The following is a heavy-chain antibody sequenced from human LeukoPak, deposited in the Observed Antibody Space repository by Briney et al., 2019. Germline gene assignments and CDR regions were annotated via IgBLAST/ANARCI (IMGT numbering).Heavy chain of an antibody. CDR2: ISWNSGSI. D-gene: IGHD3-10*01. J-gene: IGHJ4*02. CDR1: GFTFDDYA. CDR3: AKATMVRGVIGSELDY. V-gene: IGHV3-9*01. Sequence: GRSLRLSCAASGFTFDDYAMHWVRQAPGKGLEWVSGISWNSGSIGYADSVKGRFTISRDNAKNSLYLQMNSLRAEDTALYYCAKATMVRGVIGSELDYWGQGTLVTVSS.